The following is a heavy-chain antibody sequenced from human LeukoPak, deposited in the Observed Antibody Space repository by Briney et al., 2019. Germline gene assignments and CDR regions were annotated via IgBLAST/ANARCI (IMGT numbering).Heavy chain of an antibody. V-gene: IGHV3-66*01. CDR1: GFTVSSNY. J-gene: IGHJ6*02. CDR2: IYSGGST. Sequence: GGSLRLSCAASGFTVSSNYVSWVRQAPGKGLEWVSVIYSGGSTYYADSVKGRFTISRDNSKNTLYLQMNSLRAEDTAVYYCARSRDGYTYYYYGMDVWGQGTTVTVSS. D-gene: IGHD5-24*01. CDR3: ARSRDGYTYYYYGMDV.